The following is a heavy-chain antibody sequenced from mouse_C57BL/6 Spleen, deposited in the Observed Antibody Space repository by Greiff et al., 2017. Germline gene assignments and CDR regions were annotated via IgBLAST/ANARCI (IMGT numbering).Heavy chain of an antibody. CDR1: GYAFSSYW. D-gene: IGHD2-2*01. CDR3: ARGEIYYGYDGDY. Sequence: VQLQQSGAELVKPGASVKISCKASGYAFSSYWMNWVKQRPGKGLEWIGQIYPGDGDTNYNGKFKGKATLTADKSSSTAYMQLSSLTSEDSAVYFCARGEIYYGYDGDYWGQGTTLTVSS. J-gene: IGHJ2*01. CDR2: IYPGDGDT. V-gene: IGHV1-80*01.